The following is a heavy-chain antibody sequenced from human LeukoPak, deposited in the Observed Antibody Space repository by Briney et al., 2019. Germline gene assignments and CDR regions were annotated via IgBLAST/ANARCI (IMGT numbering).Heavy chain of an antibody. CDR3: AKDREAVAGDY. D-gene: IGHD6-19*01. CDR1: GFTFSSYG. Sequence: GGSLRLSCAASGFTFSSYGMHWVRQAPGKGLEWVAVISYDGGNKYYADSVKGRFTISRDNSKNTLYLQMNSLRAEDTAVYYCAKDREAVAGDYWGQGTLVTVSS. CDR2: ISYDGGNK. V-gene: IGHV3-30*18. J-gene: IGHJ4*02.